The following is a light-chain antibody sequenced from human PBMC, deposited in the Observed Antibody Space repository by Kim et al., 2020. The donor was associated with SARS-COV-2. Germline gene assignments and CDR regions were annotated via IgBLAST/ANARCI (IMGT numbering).Light chain of an antibody. CDR2: GTS. J-gene: IGKJ1*01. V-gene: IGKV3-20*01. Sequence: PGESATLSCRASQSVSSYFLAWYQQKPGQAPRLLIFGTSSRATGTPDRFSGRGSGTDFSLTISRLEPEDSAIYYCQQHADSPRTFGQGTKVDIK. CDR1: QSVSSYF. CDR3: QQHADSPRT.